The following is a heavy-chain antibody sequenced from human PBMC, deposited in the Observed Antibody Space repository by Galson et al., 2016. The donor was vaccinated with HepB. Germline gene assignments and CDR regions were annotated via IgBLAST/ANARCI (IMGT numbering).Heavy chain of an antibody. D-gene: IGHD5-18*01. CDR3: RVDTAMDYVFDY. Sequence: SLRLSCAASGFTFSSYNVNWVRQAPGKGLEWVSSISRGSGYIYYADSVQGRFTISRDNAKNSLYLQMNSLRAEDTAVYYCRVDTAMDYVFDYWGQGTLVTVSS. J-gene: IGHJ4*02. CDR2: ISRGSGYI. V-gene: IGHV3-21*01. CDR1: GFTFSSYN.